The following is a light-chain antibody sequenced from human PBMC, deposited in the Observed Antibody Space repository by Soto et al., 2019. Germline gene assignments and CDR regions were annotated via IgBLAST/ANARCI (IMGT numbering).Light chain of an antibody. V-gene: IGKV3-11*01. Sequence: EIVLTQSPDTLSLSPGERATLSCRASQSVRSSLAWYQQKPGQAPRLLIYDASNRATGIPARLSGSGSGTDFPLTISSLEPEDFAVYYCQQRSNWPPEVTFGPGTKVDIK. CDR3: QQRSNWPPEVT. CDR2: DAS. J-gene: IGKJ3*01. CDR1: QSVRSS.